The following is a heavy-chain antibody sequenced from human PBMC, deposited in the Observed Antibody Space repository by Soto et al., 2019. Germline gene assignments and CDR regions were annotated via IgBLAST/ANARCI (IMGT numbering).Heavy chain of an antibody. Sequence: GGSLRLSCAASGFTFSSYAMSWVRQAPGKGLEWVSAISGSGGSTYYADSVKGRFTISRDNSKNTLYLQMHSLRAEDTAVYYCAKDPLTTVMAYYFDYWGQGTLVTVSS. V-gene: IGHV3-23*01. CDR3: AKDPLTTVMAYYFDY. D-gene: IGHD4-4*01. CDR2: ISGSGGST. CDR1: GFTFSSYA. J-gene: IGHJ4*02.